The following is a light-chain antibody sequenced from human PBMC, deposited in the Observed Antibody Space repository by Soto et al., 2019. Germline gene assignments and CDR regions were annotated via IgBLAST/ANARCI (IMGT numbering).Light chain of an antibody. CDR2: DNN. CDR1: NFNIGNNY. Sequence: QSVLTQPPSVSAAPGQKVTISCSGSNFNIGNNYVSWYQQLPGTAPKLFIFDNNRRPLWIPVRFSGSKSGTSATLDITGLRTGDEADDYCDTWDSSLTAVVFGGGTKLTVL. V-gene: IGLV1-51*01. CDR3: DTWDSSLTAVV. J-gene: IGLJ3*02.